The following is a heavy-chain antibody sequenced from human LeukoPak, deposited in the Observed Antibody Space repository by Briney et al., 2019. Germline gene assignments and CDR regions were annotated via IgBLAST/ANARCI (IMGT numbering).Heavy chain of an antibody. CDR1: GGSIGSYY. CDR2: IYYSGST. J-gene: IGHJ6*02. CDR3: ARRAMVPDPLAYGMDV. D-gene: IGHD2-8*01. Sequence: SETLSLTCTVSGGSIGSYYWSWIRQPPGKGLEWIGYIYYSGSTNYNPSLKSRVTISVDTSKNQFSLKLSSVTAADTAVYYCARRAMVPDPLAYGMDVWGQGTTVTVSS. V-gene: IGHV4-59*01.